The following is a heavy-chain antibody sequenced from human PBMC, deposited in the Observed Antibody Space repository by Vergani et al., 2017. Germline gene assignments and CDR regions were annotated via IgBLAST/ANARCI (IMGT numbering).Heavy chain of an antibody. Sequence: EVQLVESGGGLVKPGGSLRLSCAASGFTFSSYWMSWVRQAPGKGLEWVANIKQDGSEKYYVDSVKGRFTISRDNTKNSLSLQMSGLRVEDTAVYYCVRVPRGPWNFDLWGRGTLITVSS. CDR2: IKQDGSEK. V-gene: IGHV3-7*01. CDR3: VRVPRGPWNFDL. CDR1: GFTFSSYW. J-gene: IGHJ2*01.